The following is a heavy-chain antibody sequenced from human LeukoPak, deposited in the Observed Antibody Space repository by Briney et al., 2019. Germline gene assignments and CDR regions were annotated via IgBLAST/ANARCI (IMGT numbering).Heavy chain of an antibody. CDR2: ISAYNGNT. D-gene: IGHD2-21*02. CDR1: GYTFTSYG. V-gene: IGHV1-18*01. Sequence: ASVKVSCKASGYTFTSYGISWVRQAPGQGLEWMGWISAYNGNTNYAQKLQGRVTMTTDTSTSTAYMELRSLRSDDTAVYYCARDRAYCGGDCYREFDYWGQGTLVTVSS. CDR3: ARDRAYCGGDCYREFDY. J-gene: IGHJ4*02.